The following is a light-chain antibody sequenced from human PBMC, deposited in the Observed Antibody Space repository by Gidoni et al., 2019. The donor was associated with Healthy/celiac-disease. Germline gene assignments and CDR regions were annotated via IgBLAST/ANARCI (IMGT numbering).Light chain of an antibody. CDR3: QHYAT. J-gene: IGKJ3*01. V-gene: IGKV3-20*01. CDR1: QNVSSSY. CDR2: GAS. Sequence: EMVSTQSPGTLSLSPGERATICCRTSQNVSSSYLAWYQQKPGQAPRLLSYGASSRATVIPDRFRGSWSVTDCTLTISRLEPEDCAVYYCQHYATFGPGTKVDIK.